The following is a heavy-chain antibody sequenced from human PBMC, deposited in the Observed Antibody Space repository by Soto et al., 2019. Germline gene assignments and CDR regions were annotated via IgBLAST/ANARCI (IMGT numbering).Heavy chain of an antibody. CDR3: ARHLCNSSSCYRFYYYGMDV. D-gene: IGHD2-2*01. CDR1: GFTFSSYE. J-gene: IGHJ6*02. Sequence: EVQLVESGGGLVQPGGSLRLSCAASGFTFSSYEMHWVRQAPGKGLEGVSYISSSGSTKYYVDSVKGRFTISRDNAKNPLYLQMNSLRAEDTAVYYCARHLCNSSSCYRFYYYGMDVWGQGTTVTVSS. V-gene: IGHV3-48*03. CDR2: ISSSGSTK.